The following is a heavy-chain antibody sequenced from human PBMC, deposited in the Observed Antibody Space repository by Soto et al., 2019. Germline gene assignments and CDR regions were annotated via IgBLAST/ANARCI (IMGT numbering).Heavy chain of an antibody. CDR2: ISGSGGST. D-gene: IGHD3-3*01. J-gene: IGHJ5*02. CDR3: AKTPSQSYDFWSGYPAGFDP. V-gene: IGHV3-23*01. Sequence: GGSLRLSCAASGFTFSSYAMSWVRQAPGKGLEWVSAISGSGGSTYYADSVKGRFTISRDNSKNTLYLQMNSLRAEDTAVYYCAKTPSQSYDFWSGYPAGFDPWGQGTLVTVSS. CDR1: GFTFSSYA.